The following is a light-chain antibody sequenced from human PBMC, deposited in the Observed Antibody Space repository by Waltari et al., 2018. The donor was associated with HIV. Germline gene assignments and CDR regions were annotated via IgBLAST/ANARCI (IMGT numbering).Light chain of an antibody. Sequence: QSALTQPRSVSGSPGQSVTISCTGTSSDVGGYKYVSWYQQHPAKAPKLMIYDVTKRPLGVPDRFSGSKSVNTASLTISGLEAEDEADYYCCSYAGSYTLVFGGGTKLTVL. CDR3: CSYAGSYTLV. J-gene: IGLJ3*02. CDR1: SSDVGGYKY. V-gene: IGLV2-11*01. CDR2: DVT.